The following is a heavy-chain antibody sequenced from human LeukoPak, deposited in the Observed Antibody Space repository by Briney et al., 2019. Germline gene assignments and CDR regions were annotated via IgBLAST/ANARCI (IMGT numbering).Heavy chain of an antibody. CDR2: IYNSGST. J-gene: IGHJ3*02. V-gene: IGHV4-59*01. D-gene: IGHD3-22*01. CDR1: GGSISGYY. CDR3: ARGVVTTGAFDI. Sequence: SETLSLTCTVSGGSISGYYWSWIRQPPGKGLEWIAYIYNSGSTNYNPSLKSRVTTSADTSKNQFSLKLSSVTAADTAVYYCARGVVTTGAFDIWGQGTMVTVSS.